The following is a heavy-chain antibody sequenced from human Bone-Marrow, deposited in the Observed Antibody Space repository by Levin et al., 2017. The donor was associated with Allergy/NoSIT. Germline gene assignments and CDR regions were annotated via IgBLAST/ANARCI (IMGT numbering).Heavy chain of an antibody. CDR2: INPNSGGT. V-gene: IGHV1-2*02. Sequence: ASVEVSCKASGYTFNAHYIHWVRQAPGHGLEWMGWINPNSGGTNIGQKFQDRVSVTRDTSINTVYMQVARLRFDDTATYYCAREVPVTHDALDIWGQGTVVTVSS. CDR1: GYTFNAHY. D-gene: IGHD2-21*02. CDR3: AREVPVTHDALDI. J-gene: IGHJ3*02.